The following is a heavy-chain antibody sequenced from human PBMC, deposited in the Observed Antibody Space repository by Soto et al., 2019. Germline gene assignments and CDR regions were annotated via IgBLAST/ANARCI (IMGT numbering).Heavy chain of an antibody. J-gene: IGHJ5*02. V-gene: IGHV1-2*02. CDR1: GYTFTGYY. CDR3: ARGIMITFGGVIERYNWFDP. D-gene: IGHD3-16*02. CDR2: INPNSGGT. Sequence: QVQLVQSGAEVKKPGASVKVSCKASGYTFTGYYMHWVRQAPGQGLEWMGWINPNSGGTNYAQKFQGRGTMTRDKSISNAQMELRRLRSEDTAVYYCARGIMITFGGVIERYNWFDPWAREPWSPSPQ.